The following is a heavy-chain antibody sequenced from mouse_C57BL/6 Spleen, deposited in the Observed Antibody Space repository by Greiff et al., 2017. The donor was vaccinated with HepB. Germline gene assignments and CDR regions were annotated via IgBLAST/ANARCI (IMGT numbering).Heavy chain of an antibody. V-gene: IGHV1-82*01. Sequence: VHLVESGPELVKPGASVKISCKASGYAFSSSWMNWVKQRPGKGLEWIGRIYPGDGDTNYNGKFKGKATLTADKSSSTAYMQLSSLTSEDSAVYFCASLPFYAMDYWGQGTSVTVSS. CDR1: GYAFSSSW. J-gene: IGHJ4*01. D-gene: IGHD2-1*01. CDR3: ASLPFYAMDY. CDR2: IYPGDGDT.